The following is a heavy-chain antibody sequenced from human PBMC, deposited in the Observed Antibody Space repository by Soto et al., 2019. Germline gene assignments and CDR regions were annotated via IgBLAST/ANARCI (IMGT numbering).Heavy chain of an antibody. D-gene: IGHD6-6*01. CDR1: GFSLSTSGVG. V-gene: IGHV2-5*01. J-gene: IGHJ5*02. CDR3: AHRGRIESGGSLSLVWFDP. CDR2: IYWNDDK. Sequence: SGPTLVKPTQTLTLTCTFSGFSLSTSGVGVGWIRQPPGKALEWLALIYWNDDKRYSPSLKSRLTITKDTSKNQVVLTMTNMDPVDTATYYCAHRGRIESGGSLSLVWFDPWGQGTLVTVSS.